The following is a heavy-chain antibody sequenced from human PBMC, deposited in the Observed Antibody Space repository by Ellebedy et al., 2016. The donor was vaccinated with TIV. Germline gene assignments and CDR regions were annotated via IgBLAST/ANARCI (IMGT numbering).Heavy chain of an antibody. Sequence: MPSEALSLTCTVSGGSIRNYYCTWIRQPPGKGLEWIGHMYYSGSSNYNPSLKSRVTMSIDTSKNQFSLKMSSVPAAEPAVDYCAASESADSDYWGPGTLVTVSS. CDR2: MYYSGSS. D-gene: IGHD2-2*01. J-gene: IGHJ4*02. CDR1: GGSIRNYY. CDR3: AASESADSDY. V-gene: IGHV4-59*01.